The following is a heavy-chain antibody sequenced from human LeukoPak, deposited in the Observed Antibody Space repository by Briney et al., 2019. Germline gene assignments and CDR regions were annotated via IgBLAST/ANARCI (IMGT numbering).Heavy chain of an antibody. CDR2: IYTSGST. Sequence: PSETLSLTCTVSGGSISSYYWSWIRQPAGKGLEWIGRIYTSGSTNYNPSLKSRVTMSVDTSKNQFSLKLSSVTAADTAVYYCARNRKPSGSYGARYGYYYYMDVWGKGTTVTVSS. CDR3: ARNRKPSGSYGARYGYYYYMDV. CDR1: GGSISSYY. D-gene: IGHD3-10*01. V-gene: IGHV4-4*07. J-gene: IGHJ6*03.